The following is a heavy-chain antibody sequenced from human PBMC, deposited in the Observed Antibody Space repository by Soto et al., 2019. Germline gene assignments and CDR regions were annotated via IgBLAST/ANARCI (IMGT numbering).Heavy chain of an antibody. V-gene: IGHV5-51*01. CDR1: GYSFINYW. J-gene: IGHJ4*02. D-gene: IGHD3-16*01. CDR2: INPGDSDT. Sequence: GESLKISCQTSGYSFINYWIAWVRQMPGKGLEWMAIINPGDSDTRYNPSFEGQVTVSADESISTAYLQWNTLKASDTAMYYCVRPNFGALTHFDFWGQGTLVTVSS. CDR3: VRPNFGALTHFDF.